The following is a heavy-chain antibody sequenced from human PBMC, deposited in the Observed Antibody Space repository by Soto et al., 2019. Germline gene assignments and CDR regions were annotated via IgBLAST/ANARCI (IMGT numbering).Heavy chain of an antibody. V-gene: IGHV3-30*03. Sequence: QVQLVESVGGVVQPGRSLRLSCAASGFSFSDHGMHWVRQAPGKGLERVAFISYDGNHIYYADSVKGRFTVSRDISENTVSLLMNSLRAGDLTVCHCAREVYSGGSIPGGVDLWGRGTLVSVSS. CDR1: GFSFSDHG. D-gene: IGHD2-15*01. J-gene: IGHJ5*02. CDR2: ISYDGNHI. CDR3: AREVYSGGSIPGGVDL.